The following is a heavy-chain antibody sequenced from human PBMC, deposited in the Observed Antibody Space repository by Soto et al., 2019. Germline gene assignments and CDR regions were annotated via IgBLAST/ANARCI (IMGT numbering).Heavy chain of an antibody. CDR1: GFTFSSYS. CDR3: ARVVGATNTLHK. V-gene: IGHV3-21*01. D-gene: IGHD1-26*01. CDR2: ISSSSSYI. J-gene: IGHJ4*02. Sequence: GGSLRLSCAASGFTFSSYSMNWVRQAPGKGLEWVSSISSSSSYIYYADSVKGRFTISRDNAKNSLYLQMNSLRAEDTAVYYCARVVGATNTLHKWGQGTLVTVSS.